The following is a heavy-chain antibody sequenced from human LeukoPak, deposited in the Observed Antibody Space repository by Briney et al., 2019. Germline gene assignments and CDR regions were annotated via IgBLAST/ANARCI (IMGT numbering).Heavy chain of an antibody. CDR1: GGSFSGYY. D-gene: IGHD1-1*01. Sequence: PSETLSLPCAVYGGSFSGYYWSWIRQPPGKGLEWIGEINHSGSTNYNPSLKSRVPIPVDTSKNQFSLKLSSVTAADTAVYYCASLNDPLPGWGQGTLATVSS. CDR2: INHSGST. J-gene: IGHJ4*02. V-gene: IGHV4-34*01. CDR3: ASLNDPLPG.